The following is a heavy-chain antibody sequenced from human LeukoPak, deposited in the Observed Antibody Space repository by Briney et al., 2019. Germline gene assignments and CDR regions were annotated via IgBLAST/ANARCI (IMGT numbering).Heavy chain of an antibody. CDR2: LYVSGST. D-gene: IGHD3-3*01. J-gene: IGHJ5*02. Sequence: SETLSLTCTVSGGSISPYYWNWIRQPAGKGLEWIGRLYVSGSTDYNPSLKSRVTMSVDTSKNQFSLKLSSVTAADTAVYYCARGAYYDFWSGPQRPNWFDPWGQGTLVTVSS. CDR1: GGSISPYY. V-gene: IGHV4-4*07. CDR3: ARGAYYDFWSGPQRPNWFDP.